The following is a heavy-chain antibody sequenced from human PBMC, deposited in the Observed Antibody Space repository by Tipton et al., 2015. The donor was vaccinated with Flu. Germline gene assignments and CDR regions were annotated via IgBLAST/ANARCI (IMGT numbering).Heavy chain of an antibody. V-gene: IGHV4-30-4*08. CDR3: ARYRGSNARGEGNDAFDI. D-gene: IGHD1-26*01. Sequence: TLSLTCSVSGGSISSGSYYWTWIRQPPGKGLEWIGHIYYTGTTHYSPSLKSRVTISADTSKNEFSLSLSSVTAADTAMYYCARYRGSNARGEGNDAFDIWGQGTMVSVSS. CDR2: IYYTGTT. CDR1: GGSISSGSYY. J-gene: IGHJ3*02.